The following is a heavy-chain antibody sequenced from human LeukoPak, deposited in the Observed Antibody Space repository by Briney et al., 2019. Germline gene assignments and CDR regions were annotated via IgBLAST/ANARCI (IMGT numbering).Heavy chain of an antibody. V-gene: IGHV3-30*02. D-gene: IGHD3-16*01. CDR2: IRSDGNNK. CDR1: GFTFSNYA. Sequence: GGSLRLSCAASGFTFSNYAMHWVRQAPGKGLEWVAFIRSDGNNKYYADSVKGRFTISRDNSKNTLYLQMNSLRAEDTAVYYCARDLISSDDYWGQGTLVTVSS. CDR3: ARDLISSDDY. J-gene: IGHJ4*02.